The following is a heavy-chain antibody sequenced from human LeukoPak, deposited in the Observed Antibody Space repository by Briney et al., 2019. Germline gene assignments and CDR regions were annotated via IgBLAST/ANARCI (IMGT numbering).Heavy chain of an antibody. Sequence: ASVKVPCKASGYTFTSYDINWVRQATGQGLEWMGWMNPNSGNTGYAQKFQGRVTITRNTSISTAYMELSSLRSEDTAVYYCARGRPTSSSSIFDYWGQGTLVTVSS. J-gene: IGHJ4*02. D-gene: IGHD6-6*01. CDR1: GYTFTSYD. CDR2: MNPNSGNT. CDR3: ARGRPTSSSSIFDY. V-gene: IGHV1-8*03.